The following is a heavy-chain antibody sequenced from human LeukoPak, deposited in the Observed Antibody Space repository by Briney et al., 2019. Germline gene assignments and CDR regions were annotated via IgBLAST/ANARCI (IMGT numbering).Heavy chain of an antibody. Sequence: PSETLSLTCAVSGGSISSSNWWSWVRQPPGKGLEWIGEIYHSGSTNYNPSLKSRVTISVDKSKNQFSLKLSSVTAADTAVYYCARDLGVVVAALAFWGQGTLVTASS. CDR1: GGSISSSNW. J-gene: IGHJ4*02. V-gene: IGHV4-4*02. CDR2: IYHSGST. D-gene: IGHD2-15*01. CDR3: ARDLGVVVAALAF.